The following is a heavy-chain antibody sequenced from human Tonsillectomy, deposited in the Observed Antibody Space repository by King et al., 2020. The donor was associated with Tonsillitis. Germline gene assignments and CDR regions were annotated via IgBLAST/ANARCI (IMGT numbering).Heavy chain of an antibody. CDR3: ARRDVAAFDF. Sequence: QLVQSGAEVKKPGESLRISCKASGYSFTIYWIAWVRQMPGKGLEWMGIIYSCDSDTRYSPSFQGQVTISADKSINTAYLQWSSLKASDTAMYYLARRDVAAFDFWGQGTMVTVSS. J-gene: IGHJ3*01. V-gene: IGHV5-51*01. CDR1: GYSFTIYW. D-gene: IGHD2-21*01. CDR2: IYSCDSDT.